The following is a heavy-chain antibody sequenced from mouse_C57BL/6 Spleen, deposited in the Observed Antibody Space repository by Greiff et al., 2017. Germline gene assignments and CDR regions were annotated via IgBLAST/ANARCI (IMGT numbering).Heavy chain of an antibody. Sequence: EVKLMESGGGLVKPGGSLKLSCAASGFTFSSYAMSWVRQTPEKRLELVATISDGGSYTYYPDNVQGRFTISRDNAKNNLYLQMSHLKSEDTAMYYCARAAQATGYYFDYWGQGTTLTVSS. V-gene: IGHV5-4*03. CDR3: ARAAQATGYYFDY. D-gene: IGHD3-2*02. CDR2: ISDGGSYT. CDR1: GFTFSSYA. J-gene: IGHJ2*01.